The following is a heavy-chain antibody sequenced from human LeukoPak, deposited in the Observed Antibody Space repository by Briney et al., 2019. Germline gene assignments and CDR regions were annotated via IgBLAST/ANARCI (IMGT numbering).Heavy chain of an antibody. CDR3: ARDKYPTVTTSFGPDYYFDY. J-gene: IGHJ4*02. CDR1: GYTFTGYY. CDR2: INPNSGGT. V-gene: IGHV1-2*02. Sequence: ASVKVSCKASGYTFTGYYMHWMRQAPGQGLEWMGWINPNSGGTNYAQKFQGRVTMTRDTSISTAYMELSRLRSDDTAVYYCARDKYPTVTTSFGPDYYFDYWGQGTLVTVSS. D-gene: IGHD4-17*01.